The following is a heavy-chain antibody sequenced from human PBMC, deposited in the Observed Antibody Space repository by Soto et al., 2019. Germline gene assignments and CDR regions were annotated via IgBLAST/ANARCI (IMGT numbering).Heavy chain of an antibody. D-gene: IGHD4-17*01. CDR2: ISYSGIT. V-gene: IGHV4-59*01. Sequence: SETLSLTCTVSSDSISSYYCSWIRQPPWKRLEWIGYISYSGITDYNPSLKSRVTISGDTSKNQFSLKVSSVTAADTAVYYCAKDRTRTTVTPTFTRFDDWGQGTLVTVSS. J-gene: IGHJ4*02. CDR3: AKDRTRTTVTPTFTRFDD. CDR1: SDSISSYY.